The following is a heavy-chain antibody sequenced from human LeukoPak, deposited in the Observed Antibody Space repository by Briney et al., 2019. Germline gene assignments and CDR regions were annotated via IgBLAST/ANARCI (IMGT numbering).Heavy chain of an antibody. J-gene: IGHJ4*02. Sequence: GASVKVSCKASGYTFTSYYMHWVRQAPGQGLEWMGIINPSGGSTSYAQKFQGRVTMTRDTSTSTVYMELSSLRSEDTAVYYCARSPCSSTSCPLVDYWGQGTLVTVSS. D-gene: IGHD2-2*01. CDR3: ARSPCSSTSCPLVDY. CDR2: INPSGGST. CDR1: GYTFTSYY. V-gene: IGHV1-46*01.